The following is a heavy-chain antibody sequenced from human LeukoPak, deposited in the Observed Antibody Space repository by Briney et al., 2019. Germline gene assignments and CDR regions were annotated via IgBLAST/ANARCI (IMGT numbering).Heavy chain of an antibody. CDR1: GGSMTNNTFY. D-gene: IGHD3-10*01. CDR2: IYHTGPT. V-gene: IGHV4-39*07. CDR3: ARVLIWFGQLQNWFDP. J-gene: IGHJ5*02. Sequence: PSETLSLTCTVAGGSMTNNTFYWGWIRQPPGKGLEWIGSIYHTGPTYYNPSLKSRVTISVDTSKNQFSLKLSSVTAADTAVYYYARVLIWFGQLQNWFDPWGPGTLVTVSS.